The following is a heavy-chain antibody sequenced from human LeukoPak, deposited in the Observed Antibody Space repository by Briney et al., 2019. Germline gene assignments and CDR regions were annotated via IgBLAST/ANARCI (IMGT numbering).Heavy chain of an antibody. CDR1: GFTLSSYS. D-gene: IGHD4-17*01. CDR2: ISSSSYI. J-gene: IGHJ4*02. Sequence: GGSLRLSCAASGFTLSSYSMNWVRQAPGKGLEWVSSISSSSYIYYADSVKGRFTISRDNAKNSLYLQMNSLRAEDTAVYYCARGSFTLRDGDYETGDYWGQGTLVTVSS. V-gene: IGHV3-21*01. CDR3: ARGSFTLRDGDYETGDY.